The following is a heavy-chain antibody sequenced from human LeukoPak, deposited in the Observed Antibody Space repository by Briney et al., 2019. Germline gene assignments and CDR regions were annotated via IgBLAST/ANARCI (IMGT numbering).Heavy chain of an antibody. CDR2: VSSNGSTI. V-gene: IGHV3-11*01. J-gene: IGHJ4*02. CDR3: AKGGSRLTGYSSSWVEY. Sequence: GGSLRLSCAASGFTFSDFYMSWIRQAPGKGLGWVSYVSSNGSTIYNADSVKGRFTISRDNSKNTLYLQMNSLRAEDTAVYYCAKGGSRLTGYSSSWVEYWGQGTLVTVSS. CDR1: GFTFSDFY. D-gene: IGHD6-13*01.